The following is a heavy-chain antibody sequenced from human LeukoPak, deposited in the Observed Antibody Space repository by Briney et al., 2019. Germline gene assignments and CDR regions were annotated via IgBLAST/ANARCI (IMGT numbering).Heavy chain of an antibody. V-gene: IGHV3-30*18. CDR1: GFTFSSYG. Sequence: GSLRLSCAASGFTFSSYGMHWVRQAPGKGLDWVAVISNDGSKKYYADSVKGRFTISRDNSKNTLSLQVSSLRAEDTAVYYCAKDRYSYAFEYSDSWGQGTLVTVSS. CDR2: ISNDGSKK. D-gene: IGHD5-18*01. CDR3: AKDRYSYAFEYSDS. J-gene: IGHJ4*02.